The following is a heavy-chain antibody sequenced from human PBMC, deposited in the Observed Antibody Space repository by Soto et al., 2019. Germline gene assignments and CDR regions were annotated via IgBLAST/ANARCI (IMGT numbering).Heavy chain of an antibody. D-gene: IGHD1-26*01. J-gene: IGHJ5*02. CDR2: IYYSGST. V-gene: IGHV4-59*01. Sequence: SETLSLTCTVSGGSISSYYWSWIRQPPGKGLEWIGYIYYSGSTNYNPSLKSRVTISVDTSKNQFSLKLSSVTAADTAVYYCARLEGATLDWFDPWGQGTLFTVSS. CDR1: GGSISSYY. CDR3: ARLEGATLDWFDP.